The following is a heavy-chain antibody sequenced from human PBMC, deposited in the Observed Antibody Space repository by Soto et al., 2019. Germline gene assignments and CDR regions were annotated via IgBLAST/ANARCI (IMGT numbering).Heavy chain of an antibody. CDR3: ARAWGSYYDC. J-gene: IGHJ4*02. CDR1: GGSISSYY. Sequence: SETLSLTCTVSGGSISSYYWSWIRQPPGKGLERIGYIYYSGSTNYNPSLKSRVTISVDTSKNQFSLRLSSVTAADTAVYYCARAWGSYYDCRGKGTLVTASS. CDR2: IYYSGST. V-gene: IGHV4-59*01. D-gene: IGHD3-16*01.